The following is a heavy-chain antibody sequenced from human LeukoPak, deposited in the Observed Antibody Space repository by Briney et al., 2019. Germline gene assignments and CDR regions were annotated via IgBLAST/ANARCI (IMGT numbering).Heavy chain of an antibody. Sequence: ASVKVSCKASGYTFTGYYTHWVRQAPGQGLEWMGWINPNGGGTNYAQKFQGRVTMTRDTSISTAYMELSRLRSDDTAVYYCAREYYYGSGSYLDYWGQGTLVTVSS. CDR2: INPNGGGT. V-gene: IGHV1-2*02. CDR1: GYTFTGYY. J-gene: IGHJ4*02. D-gene: IGHD3-10*01. CDR3: AREYYYGSGSYLDY.